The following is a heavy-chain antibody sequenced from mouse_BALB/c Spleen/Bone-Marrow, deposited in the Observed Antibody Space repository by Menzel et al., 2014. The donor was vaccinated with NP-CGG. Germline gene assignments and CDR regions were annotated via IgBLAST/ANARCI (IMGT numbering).Heavy chain of an antibody. CDR2: INYSGLT. CDR3: AREDNYAFAY. V-gene: IGHV3-2*02. Sequence: EVMLVESGPGLVKPSQSLSLTCTVTGCSITSDYAWNWIWQFPGDKLEWMGYINYSGLTTYNPSLKSRISIIRDTSKNQFFLQLNSVTTEDTATYYCAREDNYAFAYWGQGTLVTVSA. J-gene: IGHJ3*01. D-gene: IGHD1-3*01. CDR1: GCSITSDYA.